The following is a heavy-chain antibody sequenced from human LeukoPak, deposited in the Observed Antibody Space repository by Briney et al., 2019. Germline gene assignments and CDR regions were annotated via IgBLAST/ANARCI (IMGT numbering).Heavy chain of an antibody. Sequence: PGTSLRLSCAASGFTFSSHGMHWVRHPPGKGLEWVAVIWYDGSNKYYADSVKGRFTISRDNSKNTLYLQMNSLRVEDTAVYYCARWGGGKRNDYWGQGTLVTVSS. CDR3: ARWGGGKRNDY. V-gene: IGHV3-33*01. CDR2: IWYDGSNK. D-gene: IGHD1-14*01. J-gene: IGHJ4*02. CDR1: GFTFSSHG.